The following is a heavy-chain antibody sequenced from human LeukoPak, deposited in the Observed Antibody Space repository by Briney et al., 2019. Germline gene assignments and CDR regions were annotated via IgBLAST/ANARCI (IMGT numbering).Heavy chain of an antibody. D-gene: IGHD3-9*01. CDR3: ASGLRYFDLYY. J-gene: IGHJ4*02. Sequence: PSETLSLTCTVSGGSISSSSYYWGWIRLPPGKGLEWIGSISYSGSTYYNPSLKSRVTISVDTSKNQFSLKLSSVTAADTAVYYCASGLRYFDLYYWGQGTLVTVSS. V-gene: IGHV4-39*07. CDR1: GGSISSSSYY. CDR2: ISYSGST.